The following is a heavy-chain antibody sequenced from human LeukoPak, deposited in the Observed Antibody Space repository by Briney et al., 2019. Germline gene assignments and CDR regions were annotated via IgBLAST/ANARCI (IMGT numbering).Heavy chain of an antibody. J-gene: IGHJ6*03. D-gene: IGHD2-21*02. CDR1: GFTFSGYW. CDR2: INTDESST. CDR3: ARAASPTRVTYMDV. V-gene: IGHV3-74*01. Sequence: GGSLRLSCAASGFTFSGYWMHWVRQAPGKGLVWVSRINTDESSTDYADSVRGRFTIYRDNAKNTLYLQMNSLRAEDTAVYYCARAASPTRVTYMDVWGKGTTVTVSS.